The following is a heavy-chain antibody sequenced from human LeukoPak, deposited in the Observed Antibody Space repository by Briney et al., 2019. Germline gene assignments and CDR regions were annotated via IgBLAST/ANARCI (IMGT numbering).Heavy chain of an antibody. CDR1: GFTFSDYE. J-gene: IGHJ4*02. D-gene: IGHD1-26*01. Sequence: GGSLRLSCAASGFTFSDYEMNWVRQAPGKGLEWVSYISSSASIIYYSDSVKGRFTISRDNAKNSLYLQMNSLRDEDTAVYYCATVGFSSVEYWGQGTLVTVSS. V-gene: IGHV3-48*03. CDR3: ATVGFSSVEY. CDR2: ISSSASII.